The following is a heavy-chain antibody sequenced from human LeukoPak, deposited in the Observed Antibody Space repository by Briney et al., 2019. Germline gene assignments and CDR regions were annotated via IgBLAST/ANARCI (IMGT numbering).Heavy chain of an antibody. J-gene: IGHJ5*02. V-gene: IGHV4-34*01. D-gene: IGHD3-3*01. CDR2: INHSGST. CDR3: ATSRITIFGVVKRWFDP. Sequence: SETLSLTCAVYGGSFSGYYWSWIRQPPGKGLEWIGEINHSGSTNYNPSLKSRVTISVDTSKNQFSLKLSSVTAADMAVYYCATSRITIFGVVKRWFDPWGQGTLVTVS. CDR1: GGSFSGYY.